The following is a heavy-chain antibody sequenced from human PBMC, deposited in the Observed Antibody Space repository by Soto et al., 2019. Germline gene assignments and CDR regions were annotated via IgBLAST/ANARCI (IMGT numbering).Heavy chain of an antibody. J-gene: IGHJ4*02. V-gene: IGHV3-23*01. CDR1: GFTFSSYA. Sequence: EVQLLESGGGLVQPGGSLRLSCAASGFTFSSYAMSLVRQAPGKGLEWVSAISGSGGSTYYADSVKGRFTISRDNSKKSLYLQLNSLSAEDTAVYYCAKDLVLLWFGELPYHPRFDYWGQGTMVTVTS. D-gene: IGHD3-10*01. CDR3: AKDLVLLWFGELPYHPRFDY. CDR2: ISGSGGST.